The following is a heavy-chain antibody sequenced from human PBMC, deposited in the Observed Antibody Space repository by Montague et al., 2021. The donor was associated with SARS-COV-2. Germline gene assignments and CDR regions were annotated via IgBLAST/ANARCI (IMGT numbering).Heavy chain of an antibody. CDR2: IYYSGST. D-gene: IGHD3-10*01. V-gene: IGHV4-31*03. CDR1: GGSISSGGYY. Sequence: TLSLTCTVSGGSISSGGYYWSWIRQPPGKGLEWIGYIYYSGSTYYNPSLKSRVIISVDTSKNQFSLKLSSVTAADTAVYYCARDKVYGSGRGPREGRYYYYYYGMDVWGQGTTVTVSS. CDR3: ARDKVYGSGRGPREGRYYYYYYGMDV. J-gene: IGHJ6*02.